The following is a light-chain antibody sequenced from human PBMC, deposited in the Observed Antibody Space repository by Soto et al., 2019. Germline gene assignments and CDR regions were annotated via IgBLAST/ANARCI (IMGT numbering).Light chain of an antibody. CDR2: DDS. CDR3: QLWDSSSDRYV. CDR1: KIGSES. Sequence: YELTQPPSVSVAPGQTASITCGGNKIGSESVRWYQQKPGQAPVLVAYDDSDRPSGIPERFSGSKSGNTATPTISRVEAGDEADYYCQLWDSSSDRYVFGTGTKVTVL. J-gene: IGLJ1*01. V-gene: IGLV3-21*02.